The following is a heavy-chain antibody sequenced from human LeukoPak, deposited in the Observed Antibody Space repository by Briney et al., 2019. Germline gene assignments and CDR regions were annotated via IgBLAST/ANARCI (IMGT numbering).Heavy chain of an antibody. Sequence: PGGSLRLSCAASGFTFSSYAMSWVRQAPGKGLEWVSGISGNGGSTYYANSVKGRFTISRDNSKNTLYLQMNSLRAEDTAVYYCAKDPVSWGSYRSDYWGQGTLVTVSS. CDR3: AKDPVSWGSYRSDY. CDR2: ISGNGGST. J-gene: IGHJ4*02. D-gene: IGHD3-16*02. V-gene: IGHV3-23*01. CDR1: GFTFSSYA.